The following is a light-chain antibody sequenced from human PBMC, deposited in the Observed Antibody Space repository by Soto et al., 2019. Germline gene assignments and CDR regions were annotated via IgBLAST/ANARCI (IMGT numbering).Light chain of an antibody. J-gene: IGLJ3*02. Sequence: QAVVTQPPSVSATPGQGVILSCSGGDSNIGSTAVNWYQQLPGTAPRLLIYSSNQRPSGVPDRISGSKSGTSASLAISGLQAEYDADYYCAAWDDDLHVWLFGGGTKLTVL. CDR3: AAWDDDLHVWL. CDR1: DSNIGSTA. V-gene: IGLV1-44*01. CDR2: SSN.